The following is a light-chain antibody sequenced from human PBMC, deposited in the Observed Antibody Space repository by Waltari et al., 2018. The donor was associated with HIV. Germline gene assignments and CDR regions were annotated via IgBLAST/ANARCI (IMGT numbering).Light chain of an antibody. CDR2: DNN. V-gene: IGLV1-51*01. CDR3: ATWDPTGGGM. Sequence: QSVFTQPPPVSAAPGPRLTISCSANSSNIRHNFVSWYQQLPGTVPRLLIHDNNKRPSGIPDRFSGSKSATSATLAITGLQTGDEADYYCATWDPTGGGMFGGRTKLTVL. CDR1: SSNIRHNF. J-gene: IGLJ3*02.